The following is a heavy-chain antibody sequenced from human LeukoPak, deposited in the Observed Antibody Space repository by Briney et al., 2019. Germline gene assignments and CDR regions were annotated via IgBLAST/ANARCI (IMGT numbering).Heavy chain of an antibody. D-gene: IGHD5-24*01. CDR3: TRVGYNYGFGAFDI. V-gene: IGHV4-59*01. Sequence: PSETLSLTCTVSGGSISNYYWSWIRQPPGKGLEWIGFIYYTGSTNYNPSPKSRVTISVDTSKNQFSLKVSFLTAADTAVYYCTRVGYNYGFGAFDIWGQGTMVTVSS. J-gene: IGHJ3*02. CDR2: IYYTGST. CDR1: GGSISNYY.